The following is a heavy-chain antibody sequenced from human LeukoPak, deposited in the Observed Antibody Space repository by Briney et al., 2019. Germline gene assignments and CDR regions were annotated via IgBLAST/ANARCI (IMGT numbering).Heavy chain of an antibody. J-gene: IGHJ3*02. CDR2: IHHSGST. D-gene: IGHD2-2*01. CDR1: RGSFSGY. Sequence: SETLSLTCAVYRGSFSGYWSWIRQPPGKGLEWIGEIHHSGSTYYNPSLKSRVTISVDTSKNQFSLKLSSVTAADTAVYYCASPLRGDIVVVPAAYHAFDIWGQGTMVTVSS. CDR3: ASPLRGDIVVVPAAYHAFDI. V-gene: IGHV4-34*01.